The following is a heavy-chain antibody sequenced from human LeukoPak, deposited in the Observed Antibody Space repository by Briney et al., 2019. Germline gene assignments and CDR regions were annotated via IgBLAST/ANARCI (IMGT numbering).Heavy chain of an antibody. V-gene: IGHV3-21*01. CDR3: ARDRGGIAAAGTFAY. CDR2: ISSSSSYI. CDR1: GFTFSSYS. D-gene: IGHD6-13*01. J-gene: IGHJ4*02. Sequence: GGSLRLSCAASGFTFSSYSMNWVRQAPGPGLEWVSSISSSSSYIYYADSVQGRFTISRDNAKNSLYLQMNSLRAEDTAVYYCARDRGGIAAAGTFAYWGQGTLVTVSS.